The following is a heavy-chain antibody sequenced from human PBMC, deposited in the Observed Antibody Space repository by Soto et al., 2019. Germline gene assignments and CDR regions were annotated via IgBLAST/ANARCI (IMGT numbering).Heavy chain of an antibody. CDR2: MSYDGSNT. D-gene: IGHD5-18*01. Sequence: QVHVVESGGGVVLPGRSLRLSCATSGFTFSSYGMHWVRQAPGKGLEWVAVMSYDGSNTYYGESVKGRFTISRDNSKNTRYLQMNSLSAEDTAVYYCAKDDGLWYLDYWGQGILVTVSS. J-gene: IGHJ4*02. CDR1: GFTFSSYG. CDR3: AKDDGLWYLDY. V-gene: IGHV3-30*18.